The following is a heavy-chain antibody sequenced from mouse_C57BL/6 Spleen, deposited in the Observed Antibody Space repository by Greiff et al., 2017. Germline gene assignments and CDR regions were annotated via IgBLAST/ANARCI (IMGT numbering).Heavy chain of an antibody. CDR2: IYPGGGYT. CDR1: GFTFTDYS. J-gene: IGHJ4*01. CDR3: ARSGYYNSYALDY. Sequence: QVLLLQSGADLVKPGASVKLSCTASGFTFTDYSMNWVQQTPGQGLEWIASIYPGGGYTYYNENVKGQSTLSTEKATSTAYMQLSHLTSEDSAVYFCARSGYYNSYALDYWGQGTSVTVSS. D-gene: IGHD2-3*01. V-gene: IGHV1-76*01.